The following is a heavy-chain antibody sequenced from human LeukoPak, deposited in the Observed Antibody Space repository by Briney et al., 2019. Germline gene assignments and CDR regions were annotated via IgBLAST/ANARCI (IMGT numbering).Heavy chain of an antibody. CDR1: GFTFSSYA. CDR2: ISGSGGST. CDR3: AKSRITMVRGVITTFDY. J-gene: IGHJ4*02. Sequence: GGSLRLSCAASGFTFSSYAMSWVRQAPGKGLEWVSAISGSGGSTYYADSVKGRFTISRDNPKNTLYLQMNSLRAEDTAVYYCAKSRITMVRGVITTFDYWGQGTLVTVSS. V-gene: IGHV3-23*01. D-gene: IGHD3-10*01.